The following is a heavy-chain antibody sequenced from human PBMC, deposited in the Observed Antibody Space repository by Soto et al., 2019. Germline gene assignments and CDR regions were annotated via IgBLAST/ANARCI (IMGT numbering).Heavy chain of an antibody. V-gene: IGHV4-30-2*01. D-gene: IGHD3-22*01. J-gene: IGHJ4*02. Sequence: PSETLSLTCTVSGDCISSGGYSWSWIRQPPQKGLEWIGYIYHTGSTSYSPSLKSRVTISVDKSKNQFSLILTSVTAADTTFFYCDRAHYGPSGYSLDSWAKGTLVTVSS. CDR2: IYHTGST. CDR3: DRAHYGPSGYSLDS. CDR1: GDCISSGGYS.